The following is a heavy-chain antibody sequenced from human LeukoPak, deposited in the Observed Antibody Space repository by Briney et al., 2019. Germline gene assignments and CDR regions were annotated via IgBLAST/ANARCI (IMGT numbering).Heavy chain of an antibody. CDR1: GFTFSTYT. J-gene: IGHJ4*02. CDR2: ISSNGGST. V-gene: IGHV3-64*04. CDR3: ARDKGVRFLDY. Sequence: GGSLRLSCSASGFTFSTYTMHWVRQAPGKGLEYVSTISSNGGSTYYADSVKGRSTISRDNSKNTLYLQMNSLRAEDTAVYYCARDKGVRFLDYWGQGTLVTVSS. D-gene: IGHD4-17*01.